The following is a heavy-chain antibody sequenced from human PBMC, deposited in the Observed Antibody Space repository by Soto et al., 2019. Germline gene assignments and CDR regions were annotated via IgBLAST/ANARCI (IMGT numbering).Heavy chain of an antibody. D-gene: IGHD5-12*01. Sequence: GGSLRLSCAASGFTFSSYGMHWVRQAPGKGLEWVAVIWYDGSNKYYADSVKGRFTISRDNSKNTLYLQMNSLRAEDTAVYYCAGRGGGYSGYDYYYYGMDVWGQGTTVTVSS. CDR1: GFTFSSYG. CDR2: IWYDGSNK. V-gene: IGHV3-33*01. CDR3: AGRGGGYSGYDYYYYGMDV. J-gene: IGHJ6*02.